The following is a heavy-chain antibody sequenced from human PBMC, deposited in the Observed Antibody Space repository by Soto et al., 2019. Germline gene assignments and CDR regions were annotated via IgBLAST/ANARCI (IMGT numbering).Heavy chain of an antibody. Sequence: PGGSRRLSCAASGFTFSSYAMSWVRQAPGKGLEWASVISGSGGSTHYADSVKGRSTISRDNSKNTLHLQVNSLRGEDTAVYYCAKEADISGYYPDYWGQGTQVTVSS. V-gene: IGHV3-23*01. CDR3: AKEADISGYYPDY. CDR2: ISGSGGST. D-gene: IGHD3-22*01. CDR1: GFTFSSYA. J-gene: IGHJ4*02.